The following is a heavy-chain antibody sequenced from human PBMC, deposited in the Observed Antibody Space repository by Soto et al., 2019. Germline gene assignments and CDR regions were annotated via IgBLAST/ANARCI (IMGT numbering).Heavy chain of an antibody. Sequence: PGGSLRLSCAASGFTFSSYGMHWVRQAPGKGLEWVAVISYDGSNKYYADSVKGRFTISRDNSKNTLYLQMKSLRAEHTAVYYCEKERFSTATTGWSSYYSHGMDVWGQGTTVTVSS. CDR1: GFTFSSYG. CDR3: EKERFSTATTGWSSYYSHGMDV. D-gene: IGHD1-1*01. CDR2: ISYDGSNK. V-gene: IGHV3-30*18. J-gene: IGHJ6*02.